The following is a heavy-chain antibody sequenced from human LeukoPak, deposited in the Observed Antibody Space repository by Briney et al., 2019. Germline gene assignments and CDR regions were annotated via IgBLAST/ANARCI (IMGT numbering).Heavy chain of an antibody. Sequence: ASVKVSCKASEYIFTGYYMHWVRQAPGQGLEWMGRINPNSGGTNYAQKFQGRVTMTRDTSISTAYMELSRLRSDDTAVYYCAREGLSPYGMDVWGQGTTVTVSS. V-gene: IGHV1-2*06. CDR2: INPNSGGT. CDR3: AREGLSPYGMDV. J-gene: IGHJ6*02. CDR1: EYIFTGYY.